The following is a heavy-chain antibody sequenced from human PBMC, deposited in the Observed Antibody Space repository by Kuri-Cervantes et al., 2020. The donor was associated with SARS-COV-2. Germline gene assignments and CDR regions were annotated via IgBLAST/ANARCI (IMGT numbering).Heavy chain of an antibody. CDR1: GFTCSSYW. CDR3: ARTVYSSYPGWLRV. Sequence: GESLKISCAASGFTCSSYWMSWVRQAPGKGLEWVANIKQDGSEKYYVAAVKVRFTITRDNAKNSLYLQMNSLRAEDTAVYYCARTVYSSYPGWLRVWGKGTTVTVSS. V-gene: IGHV3-7*01. J-gene: IGHJ6*04. CDR2: IKQDGSEK. D-gene: IGHD6-6*01.